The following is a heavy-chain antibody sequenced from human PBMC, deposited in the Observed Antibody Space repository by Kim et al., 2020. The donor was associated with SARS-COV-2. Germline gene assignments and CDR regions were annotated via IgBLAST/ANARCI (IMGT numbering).Heavy chain of an antibody. Sequence: GGSLRLSCAASGFTFGDYAMHWVRQAPGKGLEWVSGISWNSGSIGYTDSVKGRFTISRDNAKNSLYLQMNSLRAEDTALYYCAKASGYSDKGGDYWGQGILVTVSS. CDR2: ISWNSGSI. D-gene: IGHD3-3*01. CDR3: AKASGYSDKGGDY. J-gene: IGHJ4*02. CDR1: GFTFGDYA. V-gene: IGHV3-9*01.